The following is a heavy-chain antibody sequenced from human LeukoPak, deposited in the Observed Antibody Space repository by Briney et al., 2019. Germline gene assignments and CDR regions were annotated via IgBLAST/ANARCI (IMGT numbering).Heavy chain of an antibody. Sequence: SETLSLTCTVSGYSISSGYYWGWIRQSPEKGLEWIGSIYHSGSTYYNPSLKSRVTISVDTSKNQFSLKLSSVAAADTAVYYCARVRGCSVTSCYARFDPWGQGTLVTVSS. V-gene: IGHV4-38-2*02. CDR1: GYSISSGYY. CDR2: IYHSGST. CDR3: ARVRGCSVTSCYARFDP. D-gene: IGHD2-2*01. J-gene: IGHJ5*02.